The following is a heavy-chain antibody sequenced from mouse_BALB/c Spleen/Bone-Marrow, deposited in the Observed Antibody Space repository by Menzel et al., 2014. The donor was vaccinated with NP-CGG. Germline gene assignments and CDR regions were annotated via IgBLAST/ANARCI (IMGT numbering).Heavy chain of an antibody. CDR3: ARDMGGLLFDY. Sequence: EVKLVESGGGLVQPGGSLRLSCATSGFTFTDYYMNWVRQPPGKALEWLGFIRNKANGYTTEYSASVKGRFTISRDNSQSILYHQMNTLRAEDSATYYCARDMGGLLFDYWGQGTTLTVSS. CDR2: IRNKANGYTT. V-gene: IGHV7-3*02. J-gene: IGHJ2*01. CDR1: GFTFTDYY. D-gene: IGHD2-3*01.